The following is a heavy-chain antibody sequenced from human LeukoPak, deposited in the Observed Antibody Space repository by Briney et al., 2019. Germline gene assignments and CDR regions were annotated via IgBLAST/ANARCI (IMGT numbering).Heavy chain of an antibody. D-gene: IGHD2-15*01. CDR1: GCTFTSND. Sequence: ASVKVSCKASGCTFTSNDINWVRRATGQGLEWMGWMNPNTGNTGYAQKFQGRVSITRNTAISTAYMELSSLTSEDTAVYYCARTYCSGGSCYGFDDWGQGTLVTVSA. V-gene: IGHV1-8*01. CDR3: ARTYCSGGSCYGFDD. J-gene: IGHJ4*02. CDR2: MNPNTGNT.